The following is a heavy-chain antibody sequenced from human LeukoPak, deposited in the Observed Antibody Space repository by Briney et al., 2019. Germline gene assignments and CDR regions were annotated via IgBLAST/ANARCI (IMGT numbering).Heavy chain of an antibody. J-gene: IGHJ4*02. CDR1: GFAFSINA. V-gene: IGHV3-30*04. CDR2: ISYDGSNK. Sequence: GGSLRLSCAASGFAFSINAMSWVRQAPGQGLEWLGVISYDGSNKYYADSVKGRFTISRDNSKNTVYLQMNGLGAEDTAVYYCARDLRHQLLYCLDYWGQGTLVTVSS. D-gene: IGHD2-2*02. CDR3: ARDLRHQLLYCLDY.